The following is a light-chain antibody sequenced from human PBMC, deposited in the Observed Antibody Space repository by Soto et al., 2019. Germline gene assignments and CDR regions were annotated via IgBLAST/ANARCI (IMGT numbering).Light chain of an antibody. CDR3: SSYTSTSAYV. CDR2: DVS. Sequence: QSALNQPASVSGSPGQSITISCTGTSSDVGGYNHVSWYQQHPGKAPKLMIYDVSNRPSGVSNRFSGSKSGNTASLTISGLQAEDEADYFCSSYTSTSAYVFGTATKLTVL. J-gene: IGLJ1*01. V-gene: IGLV2-14*03. CDR1: SSDVGGYNH.